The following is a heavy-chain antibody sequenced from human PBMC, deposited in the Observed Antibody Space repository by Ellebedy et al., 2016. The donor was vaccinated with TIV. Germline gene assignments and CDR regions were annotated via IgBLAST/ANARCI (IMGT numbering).Heavy chain of an antibody. D-gene: IGHD4-17*01. Sequence: GESLKISXAASGFTFSSYAMHWVRQAPGKGLEWVAVISYDGSNKYYADSVKGRFTISRDNSKNTLYLQMNSLRSEDTAVYYCARGPTVTKGGVWFDPWGQGTLVTVSS. CDR3: ARGPTVTKGGVWFDP. J-gene: IGHJ5*02. CDR1: GFTFSSYA. V-gene: IGHV3-30-3*01. CDR2: ISYDGSNK.